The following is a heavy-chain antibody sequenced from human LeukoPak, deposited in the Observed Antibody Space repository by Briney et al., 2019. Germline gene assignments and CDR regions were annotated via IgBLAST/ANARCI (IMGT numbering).Heavy chain of an antibody. V-gene: IGHV4-34*01. CDR1: GGSFRGYY. CDR2: INHSGST. J-gene: IGHJ4*02. Sequence: SETLSLTCAVYGGSFRGYYWSWIRQPPGKGLEWIGEINHSGSTNYNPSLKSRVTISVDTSKNQFSLKLSSVTAADTAVYYCARGWIQLWSFDYWGQGTLVTVSS. CDR3: ARGWIQLWSFDY. D-gene: IGHD5-18*01.